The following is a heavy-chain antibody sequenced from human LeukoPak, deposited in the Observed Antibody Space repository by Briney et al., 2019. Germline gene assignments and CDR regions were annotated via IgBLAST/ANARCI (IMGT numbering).Heavy chain of an antibody. CDR1: GFTFSSFW. V-gene: IGHV3-74*01. CDR2: IKTDGSST. Sequence: GGSLRLSCLASGFTFSSFWMHWVRQTPGKGLVWASRIKTDGSSTDYADSVKGRFTISRDNARNTLYLQMDSLRVEDAAVYYCVRETRIGSSGTQGWFDPWGQGTLVTVSS. CDR3: VRETRIGSSGTQGWFDP. D-gene: IGHD1-1*01. J-gene: IGHJ5*02.